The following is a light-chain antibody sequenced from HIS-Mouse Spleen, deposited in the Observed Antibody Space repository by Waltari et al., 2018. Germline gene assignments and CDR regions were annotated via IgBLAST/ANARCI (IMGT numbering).Light chain of an antibody. Sequence: QSALTRPPSASGSPGQSVTISCTGTSRDVGGYNYVSWYQQPPGKAPKLMIYEVSKRPSGVPDRFSGSKSGNTASLTVSGLQAEDEADYYCSSYAGSNNWVFGGGTKLTVL. J-gene: IGLJ3*02. V-gene: IGLV2-8*01. CDR2: EVS. CDR3: SSYAGSNNWV. CDR1: SRDVGGYNY.